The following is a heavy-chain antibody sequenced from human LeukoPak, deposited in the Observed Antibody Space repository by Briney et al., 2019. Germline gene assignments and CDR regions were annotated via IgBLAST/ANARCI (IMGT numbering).Heavy chain of an antibody. D-gene: IGHD2-15*01. CDR1: GYTFTGYW. Sequence: ASVKVSCKAFGYTFTGYWMHWVRQAPGQGLEWMGIINPSGGSTSYAQKFQGRVTMTRDMSTSTVYMELSSLRSEDTAVYYCARGDCSGGSCYKPPTDYWGQGTLVTVSS. V-gene: IGHV1-46*01. CDR3: ARGDCSGGSCYKPPTDY. J-gene: IGHJ4*02. CDR2: INPSGGST.